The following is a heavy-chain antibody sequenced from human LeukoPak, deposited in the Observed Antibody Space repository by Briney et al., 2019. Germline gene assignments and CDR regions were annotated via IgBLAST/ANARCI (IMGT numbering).Heavy chain of an antibody. CDR3: AKDVRGSSSFDY. J-gene: IGHJ4*02. D-gene: IGHD1-26*01. CDR2: ISPIGTDT. Sequence: GGSLRLSCAASGFTFTTYRMHWVRHAPGKGLECVSAISPIGTDTYYADSVKGRFTASTDNTHNTRYLQIYSLRAEDTAIYFCAKDVRGSSSFDYWGQGTLVTVSS. V-gene: IGHV3-23*01. CDR1: GFTFTTYR.